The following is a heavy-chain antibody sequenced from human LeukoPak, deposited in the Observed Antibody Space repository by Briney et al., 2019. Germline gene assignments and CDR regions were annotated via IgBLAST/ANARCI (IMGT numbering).Heavy chain of an antibody. D-gene: IGHD2-15*01. Sequence: PGGSLRLSCAASGFTFSSYAMHWVRQAPGKGLEWVAVISYDGSNKYYADSVKGRFTISRDNSKNTLYLQMNSLRAEDTAVYYCAKDQVVVPPPSSMDVWGQGTTVTVSS. CDR1: GFTFSSYA. CDR2: ISYDGSNK. CDR3: AKDQVVVPPPSSMDV. J-gene: IGHJ6*02. V-gene: IGHV3-30-3*01.